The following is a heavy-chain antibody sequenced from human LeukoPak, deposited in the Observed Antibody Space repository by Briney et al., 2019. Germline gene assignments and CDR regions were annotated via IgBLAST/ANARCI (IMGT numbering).Heavy chain of an antibody. CDR2: ISGSGGST. J-gene: IGHJ4*02. Sequence: AGGSLRLSCAASGFTFSSYAMSWVRQAPGKGLEWVSAISGSGGSTYYADSVKGRFTISRDNSKNTLYLQMNSLRAEDTAVYYCAKDPFRGIAAADHYFDYWGQGTLVTVSS. CDR3: AKDPFRGIAAADHYFDY. D-gene: IGHD6-13*01. V-gene: IGHV3-23*01. CDR1: GFTFSSYA.